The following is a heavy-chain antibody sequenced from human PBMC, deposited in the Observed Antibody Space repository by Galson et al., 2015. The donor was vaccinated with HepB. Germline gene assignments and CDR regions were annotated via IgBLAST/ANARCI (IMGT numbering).Heavy chain of an antibody. D-gene: IGHD2-2*01. Sequence: SLRLSCAASGFTFSSYGMHWVRQAPGKGLEWVAVIWCDGSNKYYADSVKGRFTISRDNSKNTLYLQMNSLRAEDTAVYYCARAGIVVVPAAPHGYYYYMDVWGKGTTVTVSS. V-gene: IGHV3-33*01. CDR2: IWCDGSNK. CDR1: GFTFSSYG. J-gene: IGHJ6*03. CDR3: ARAGIVVVPAAPHGYYYYMDV.